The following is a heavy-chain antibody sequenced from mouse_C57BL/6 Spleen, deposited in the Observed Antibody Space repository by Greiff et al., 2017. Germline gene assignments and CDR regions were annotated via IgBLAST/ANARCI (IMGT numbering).Heavy chain of an antibody. Sequence: QVQLQQSGAELVKPGASVKLSCKASGYTFTSYWMHWVKQRPGRGLEWIGRIDPNGGGTKYNEKFKSKATLTVDKPSSTAYMQLSSLTSEDSAVYYCARGGWLRQGYWYFDVWGTGTTVTVSS. V-gene: IGHV1-72*01. CDR1: GYTFTSYW. J-gene: IGHJ1*03. D-gene: IGHD2-2*01. CDR2: IDPNGGGT. CDR3: ARGGWLRQGYWYFDV.